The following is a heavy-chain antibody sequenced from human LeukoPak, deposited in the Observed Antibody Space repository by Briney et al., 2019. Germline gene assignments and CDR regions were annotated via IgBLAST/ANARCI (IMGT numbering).Heavy chain of an antibody. D-gene: IGHD3-10*01. CDR2: IYYSGST. Sequence: SETLSLPCTVSGRSISSSSYYWGWIRQPPGKGLEWIGSIYYSGSTYYNPSLKSRVTISVDTSKNQFSLKRSSVTAADTAVYYCARPMVRGVMGPFDYWGQGTLVTVSS. J-gene: IGHJ4*02. CDR1: GRSISSSSYY. V-gene: IGHV4-39*07. CDR3: ARPMVRGVMGPFDY.